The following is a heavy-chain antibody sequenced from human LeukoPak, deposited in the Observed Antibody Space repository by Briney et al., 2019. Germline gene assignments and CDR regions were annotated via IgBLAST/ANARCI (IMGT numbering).Heavy chain of an antibody. J-gene: IGHJ4*02. CDR3: XXDXXXXIDQ. Sequence: XHXVRQAPXKXXVWVSRIHSDGISTIYADSVKGRFTISRXNAKXTLYLQMNGLRAEDTAVYYXXXDXXXXIDQWGXGXLVIVSS. V-gene: IGHV3-74*01. CDR2: IHSDGIST.